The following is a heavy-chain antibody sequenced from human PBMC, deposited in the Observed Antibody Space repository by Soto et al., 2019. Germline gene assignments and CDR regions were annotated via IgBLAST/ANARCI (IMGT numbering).Heavy chain of an antibody. V-gene: IGHV3-21*01. CDR3: ARHDRGAYYYYGLGV. CDR1: GFSFSTFS. J-gene: IGHJ6*02. D-gene: IGHD3-3*01. Sequence: GGSLRLSCEASGFSFSTFSMNWVRQAPGKGLEYVSVISSSSGYIYYADSVKGRFTVSRDNARNTLFLQMSGLREEDTAVYYCARHDRGAYYYYGLGVWGQGTTVTVSS. CDR2: ISSSSGYI.